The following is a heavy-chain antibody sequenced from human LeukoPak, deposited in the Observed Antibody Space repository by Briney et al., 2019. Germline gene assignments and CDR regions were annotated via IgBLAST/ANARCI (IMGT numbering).Heavy chain of an antibody. Sequence: GASVKVSCKASGYTFTSYYMHWVRQAPGQGLEWMGIINPSGGSTSYAQKFQGRVTMTRDTSTSTVYMELSSLRSEDTAVYYCARGDYYDSSGYLQFGYWGQGTLVTVSS. D-gene: IGHD3-22*01. CDR1: GYTFTSYY. J-gene: IGHJ4*02. CDR3: ARGDYYDSSGYLQFGY. CDR2: INPSGGST. V-gene: IGHV1-46*01.